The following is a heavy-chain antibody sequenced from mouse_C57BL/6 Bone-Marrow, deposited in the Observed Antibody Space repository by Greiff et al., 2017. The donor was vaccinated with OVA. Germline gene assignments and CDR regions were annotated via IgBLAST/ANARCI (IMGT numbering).Heavy chain of an antibody. V-gene: IGHV1-52*01. CDR3: ARQIYYYGSSSAWDY. CDR2: IDPSDSET. Sequence: QVQLQQPGAELVRPGSSVKLSCKASGYTFTSYWMHWVKQRPIQGLEWIGNIDPSDSETHYNQKFKDKATLTVDKSSSTAYMQLSSLTSEDSAVYYCARQIYYYGSSSAWDYWGQGTTLTVSS. J-gene: IGHJ2*01. CDR1: GYTFTSYW. D-gene: IGHD1-1*01.